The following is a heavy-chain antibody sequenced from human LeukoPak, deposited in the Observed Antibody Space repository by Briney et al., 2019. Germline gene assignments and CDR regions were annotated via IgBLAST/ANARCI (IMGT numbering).Heavy chain of an antibody. Sequence: PSETLSLTCTVSGGSITSYSWSWIRQPAGKELEWIGRIYTSGSTNYNPSLNSRLTMSVDTSKNQFSLTLSSVTAADTAGYYWARGGTRYYWYCELWGRSPVLSVSS. V-gene: IGHV4-4*07. CDR2: IYTSGST. D-gene: IGHD1-26*01. J-gene: IGHJ2*01. CDR3: ARGGTRYYWYCEL. CDR1: GGSITSYS.